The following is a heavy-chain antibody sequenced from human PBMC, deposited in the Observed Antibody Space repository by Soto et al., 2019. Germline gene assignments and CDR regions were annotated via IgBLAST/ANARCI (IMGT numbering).Heavy chain of an antibody. CDR3: ATISGTTDYYYYGMDV. Sequence: ASVKVSCQVSGYALTDLSMHWVRQAPGKGLEWMGGFDPEDGETIYAQKFQGRVTMTEDTSTDTAYMELSSLRSEDTAVYYCATISGTTDYYYYGMDVWGQGTTVTVSS. CDR2: FDPEDGET. J-gene: IGHJ6*02. D-gene: IGHD1-7*01. CDR1: GYALTDLS. V-gene: IGHV1-24*01.